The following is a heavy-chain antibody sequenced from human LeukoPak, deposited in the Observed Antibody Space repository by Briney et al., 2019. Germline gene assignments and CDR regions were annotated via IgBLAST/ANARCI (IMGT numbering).Heavy chain of an antibody. CDR3: ARAPLLRFFYYFDY. V-gene: IGHV4-30-4*08. D-gene: IGHD3-3*01. Sequence: SQTLSLTCTVSGGSISSGDYYRSWIRQPPGKGLEWIGYIYYSGSTYYNPSLKSRVTISVDTSKNQFSLKLSSVTAADTAVYCCARAPLLRFFYYFDYWGQGTLVTVSS. J-gene: IGHJ4*02. CDR2: IYYSGST. CDR1: GGSISSGDYY.